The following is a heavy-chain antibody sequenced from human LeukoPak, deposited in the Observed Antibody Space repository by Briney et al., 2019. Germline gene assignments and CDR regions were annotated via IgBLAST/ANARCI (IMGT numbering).Heavy chain of an antibody. CDR2: INHSGST. Sequence: SETLSLTCTVSGGSISSSSYYWGWIRQPPGKGLEWIGEINHSGSTNYNPSLKSRVTISVDTSKNQFSLKLSTVTAADTAVYYCARHYYDRSGYLDYWGQGTLVTVSS. CDR1: GGSISSSSYY. V-gene: IGHV4-39*01. J-gene: IGHJ4*02. D-gene: IGHD3-22*01. CDR3: ARHYYDRSGYLDY.